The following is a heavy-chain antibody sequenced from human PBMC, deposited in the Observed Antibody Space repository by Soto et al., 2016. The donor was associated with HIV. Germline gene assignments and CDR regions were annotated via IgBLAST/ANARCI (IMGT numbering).Heavy chain of an antibody. CDR2: TSYSGTT. D-gene: IGHD3-10*01. J-gene: IGHJ4*02. V-gene: IGHV4-30-4*01. CDR3: AREPCPAGHSRGLTY. CDR1: GDSISLGGYF. Sequence: QLQESGPGLVKPSQSLSLTCNVSGDSISLGGYFWSWIRHFPGKGLQWIGYTSYSGTTYYNPALKSRVSISVDTSKNQFSLIMRSLTAADTAIYYCAREPCPAGHSRGLTYWGQGALVTVS.